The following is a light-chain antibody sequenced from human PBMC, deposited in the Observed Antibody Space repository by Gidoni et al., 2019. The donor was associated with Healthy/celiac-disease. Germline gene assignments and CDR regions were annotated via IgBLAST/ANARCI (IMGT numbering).Light chain of an antibody. J-gene: IGKJ3*01. CDR2: HAS. V-gene: IGKV3-11*01. Sequence: EIVLTQSPATLFLSPGERATLSCRASQSVSSYLAWYQQKPGQAPRLLIYHASNRATGIPARFSGSGSGTYFTLTISSLEPEDLAVYYCQQRSNWPLFTFXPXTTVDIK. CDR1: QSVSSY. CDR3: QQRSNWPLFT.